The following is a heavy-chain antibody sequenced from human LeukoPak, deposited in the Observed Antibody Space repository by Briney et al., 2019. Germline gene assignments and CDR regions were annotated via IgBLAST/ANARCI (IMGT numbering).Heavy chain of an antibody. J-gene: IGHJ6*03. CDR1: GFTFDDYA. Sequence: GGSLRLSCAASGFTFDDYAMHWVRQAPGKGLEWVSGISWNSGSIGYADSVKGRFTISRDNAMNSLYLQMNSLRAEDTALYYCAKDIGSRDYYYMDVWGKGTTVTVSS. CDR3: AKDIGSRDYYYMDV. V-gene: IGHV3-9*01. CDR2: ISWNSGSI.